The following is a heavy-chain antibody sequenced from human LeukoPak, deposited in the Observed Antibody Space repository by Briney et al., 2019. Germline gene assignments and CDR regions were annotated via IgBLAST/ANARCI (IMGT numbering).Heavy chain of an antibody. CDR2: IHYSGST. V-gene: IGHV4-59*01. Sequence: SETLSLTCTVSGDSIIGYYWSWIRQPPGKGLEWIGHIHYSGSTNYNPSLKSRVTISVDTSRSHFSLKLSSATAADTAVYFCARGERLGPDFWGQGTLVTVSS. CDR3: ARGERLGPDF. D-gene: IGHD1-1*01. J-gene: IGHJ4*02. CDR1: GDSIIGYY.